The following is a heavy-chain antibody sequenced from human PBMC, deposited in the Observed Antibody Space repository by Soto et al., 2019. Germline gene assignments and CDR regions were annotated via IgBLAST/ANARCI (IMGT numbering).Heavy chain of an antibody. Sequence: ASVKVSCKASGGTFSSYTISWVRQAPGQGLEWMGRIIPILGIANYAQKFQGRVTITADKSTSTAYMELSSLRSEDTAVYYCARDRDIAVAGTRGDAFDIWGQGTMVTVSS. CDR3: ARDRDIAVAGTRGDAFDI. J-gene: IGHJ3*02. CDR2: IIPILGIA. D-gene: IGHD6-19*01. V-gene: IGHV1-69*04. CDR1: GGTFSSYT.